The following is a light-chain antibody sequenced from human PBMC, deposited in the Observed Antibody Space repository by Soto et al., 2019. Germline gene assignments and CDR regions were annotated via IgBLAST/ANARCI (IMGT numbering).Light chain of an antibody. V-gene: IGKV3-15*01. Sequence: EIVMTQSPATLSVSPGERATLSCRASQSVSNNLAWYQQKPGQAPRLLMYGASTRATGIPARFSGSGSGTEFTLTISSLQSEDFAVYYCQQYNNWPPVTFGQGTKVEIK. CDR2: GAS. CDR1: QSVSNN. J-gene: IGKJ1*01. CDR3: QQYNNWPPVT.